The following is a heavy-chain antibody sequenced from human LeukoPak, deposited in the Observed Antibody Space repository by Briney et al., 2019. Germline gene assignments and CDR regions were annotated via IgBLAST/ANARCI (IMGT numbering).Heavy chain of an antibody. CDR2: IYYSGST. V-gene: IGHV4-30-4*01. CDR1: GGSISSGDYY. D-gene: IGHD3-10*01. J-gene: IGHJ4*02. Sequence: PSQTLSLTCTVSGGSISSGDYYWSWIRQPPGKGLGWIGYIYYSGSTYYNPSLKSRVTISVDTSKNQFSLKLSSVTAADTAVYYCARETFYYGSGSCPLFDYWGQGTLVTVSS. CDR3: ARETFYYGSGSCPLFDY.